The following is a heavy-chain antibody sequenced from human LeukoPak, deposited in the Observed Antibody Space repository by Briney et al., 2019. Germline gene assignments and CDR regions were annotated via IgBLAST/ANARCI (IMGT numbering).Heavy chain of an antibody. CDR1: GFTFSSSW. Sequence: GGSLRLSCAASGFTFSSSWMHWVRQAPGKGLVWVSRINSDGRGTNYADSVKGRFTISRDNAKNTLYLQMNSLRAEDTAVYYCAKSPDSSGYFDSWGQGTLVTVSS. CDR3: AKSPDSSGYFDS. CDR2: INSDGRGT. J-gene: IGHJ4*02. D-gene: IGHD3-22*01. V-gene: IGHV3-74*01.